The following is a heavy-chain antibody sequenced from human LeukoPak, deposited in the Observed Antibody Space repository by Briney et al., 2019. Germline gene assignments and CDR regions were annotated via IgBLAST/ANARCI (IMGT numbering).Heavy chain of an antibody. D-gene: IGHD2-2*01. CDR1: GFSFSSYW. J-gene: IGHJ4*02. CDR2: INTDGSAT. Sequence: GGSLRLSCAASGFSFSSYWMHWVRQAPGKGLLWVSRINTDGSATYYADSVKGRFTISRDNAKNTLYLQMNSLRVDDTAVYYCARDWYYAIDYWGQGTLVTVSS. CDR3: ARDWYYAIDY. V-gene: IGHV3-74*01.